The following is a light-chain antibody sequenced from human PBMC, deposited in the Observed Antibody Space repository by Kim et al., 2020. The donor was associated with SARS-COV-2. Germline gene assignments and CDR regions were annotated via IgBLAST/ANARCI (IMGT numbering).Light chain of an antibody. V-gene: IGKV3-11*01. J-gene: IGKJ4*01. CDR1: QSVSSF. CDR2: DAS. Sequence: LSPGERATLSCRASQSVSSFLVWYQQKPGQAPRLLIYDASNRATGIPARFSGSGSGTAFTLTISSLEPEDFAFYYCQQRSSWPLTFGGGTKVDIK. CDR3: QQRSSWPLT.